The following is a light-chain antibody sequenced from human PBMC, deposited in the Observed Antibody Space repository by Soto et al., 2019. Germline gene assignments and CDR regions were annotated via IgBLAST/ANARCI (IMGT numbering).Light chain of an antibody. CDR3: QSYDSGLSVV. CDR2: GNS. Sequence: QSVLTQPPSVSGAPGQRVTISCTGSSSNIGAGYDVHWYQQLPGTAPKLLIYGNSNRPSGVPDRFSGSKSGTSASLAITGLQAEDEADYCCQSYDSGLSVVFGGGTQLTVL. J-gene: IGLJ2*01. V-gene: IGLV1-40*01. CDR1: SSNIGAGYD.